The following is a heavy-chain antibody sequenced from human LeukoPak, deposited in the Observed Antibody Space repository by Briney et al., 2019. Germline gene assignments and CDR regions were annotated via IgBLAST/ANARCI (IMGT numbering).Heavy chain of an antibody. CDR2: ISSSSSYI. J-gene: IGHJ4*02. CDR1: GFTFSSYS. D-gene: IGHD6-19*01. V-gene: IGHV3-21*04. CDR3: AKDHPSSGWEGVY. Sequence: GGSLRLSCAASGFTFSSYSMNWVRQAPGKGLEWVSSISSSSSYIYYADSVKGRFTISRDNSKNTLYLQMNSLRAEDTAVYYCAKDHPSSGWEGVYWGQGTLVTVSS.